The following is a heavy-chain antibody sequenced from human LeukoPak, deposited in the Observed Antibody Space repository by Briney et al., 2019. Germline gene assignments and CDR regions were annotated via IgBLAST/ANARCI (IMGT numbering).Heavy chain of an antibody. J-gene: IGHJ4*02. D-gene: IGHD1-7*01. CDR3: VRDGHATTPFDY. CDR1: GFTLSNYW. CDR2: FTADGSNT. Sequence: PGGSLRLSCAASGFTLSNYWMHWVRQAPGKGLVWVSRFTADGSNTAYADSVKGRFTLSSDNAKNTLYLQMNSLRAEDTAVYYCVRDGHATTPFDYWGQGTLVTVSS. V-gene: IGHV3-74*01.